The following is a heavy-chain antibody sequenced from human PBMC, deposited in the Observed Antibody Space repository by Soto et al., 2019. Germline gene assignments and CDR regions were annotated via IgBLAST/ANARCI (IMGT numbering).Heavy chain of an antibody. CDR1: GFTFSSYA. D-gene: IGHD3-9*01. Sequence: GGSLRLSCAASGFTFSSYAMHWVRQAPGKGLEWVAVISYDGSNKYYADSVKGRFTISRDNSKNTLYLQMNSLRAEDTAVYYCARDPGSDILTGYYTQFDYWGQGTLVTVSS. CDR2: ISYDGSNK. J-gene: IGHJ4*02. V-gene: IGHV3-30-3*01. CDR3: ARDPGSDILTGYYTQFDY.